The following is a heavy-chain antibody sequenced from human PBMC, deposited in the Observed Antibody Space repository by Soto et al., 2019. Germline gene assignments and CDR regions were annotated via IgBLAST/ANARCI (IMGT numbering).Heavy chain of an antibody. CDR3: ASPPTASLDAFEI. J-gene: IGHJ3*02. CDR2: IYYSGST. CDR1: GGSISSTIYY. Sequence: SETLSLTCTVSGGSISSTIYYWGWIRQPPGKGLEWIGSIYYSGSTYYNPPLKSRVTISVDTSKNQFSLSLNSATAADTAVYYCASPPTASLDAFEIWGQGTMVTVSS. V-gene: IGHV4-39*01.